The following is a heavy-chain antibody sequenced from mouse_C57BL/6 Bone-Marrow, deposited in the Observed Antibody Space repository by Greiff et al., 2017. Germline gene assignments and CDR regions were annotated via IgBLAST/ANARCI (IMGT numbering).Heavy chain of an antibody. CDR2: IDPEDGDT. CDR1: GFNIKDYY. V-gene: IGHV14-1*01. CDR3: TIYFPTFDY. J-gene: IGHJ2*01. Sequence: EVKLVESGAELVRPGASVKLSCTASGFNIKDYYMHWVKQRPEQGLEWIGRIDPEDGDTEYAPKFPGKATITADTSSNTAYLQLSSLTSEDTAVYYCTIYFPTFDYWGQGTTLTVSS. D-gene: IGHD2-1*01.